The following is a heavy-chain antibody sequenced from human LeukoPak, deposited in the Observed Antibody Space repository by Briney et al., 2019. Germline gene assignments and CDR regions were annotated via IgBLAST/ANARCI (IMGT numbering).Heavy chain of an antibody. CDR2: IYHSGST. J-gene: IGHJ4*02. V-gene: IGHV4-30-2*01. CDR1: GGSISSGGYS. Sequence: SQTLSLTCAVSGGSISSGGYSWSWIRQPPGKGLEWIGYIYHSGSTYYNPSLKSRVTISVDRFKNQFSLKLSSVTAADTAVYYCATGYYDSSGYYPLDYWGQGTLVTVSS. D-gene: IGHD3-22*01. CDR3: ATGYYDSSGYYPLDY.